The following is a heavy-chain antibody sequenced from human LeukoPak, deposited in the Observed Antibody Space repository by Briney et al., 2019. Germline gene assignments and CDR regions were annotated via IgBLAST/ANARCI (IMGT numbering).Heavy chain of an antibody. CDR3: ASLSLAFYDILTGPKPKDY. D-gene: IGHD3-9*01. J-gene: IGHJ4*02. V-gene: IGHV3-11*03. CDR1: GFTFSDYY. CDR2: ITSGSRNT. Sequence: TGVSLRLSCAASGFTFSDYYMSWIRQAPGKGLEWLSYITSGSRNTKYADSVKGRFTISRDNAKNSLYLQMNRLRAEDTAVYYCASLSLAFYDILTGPKPKDYWGQGTLVTVSS.